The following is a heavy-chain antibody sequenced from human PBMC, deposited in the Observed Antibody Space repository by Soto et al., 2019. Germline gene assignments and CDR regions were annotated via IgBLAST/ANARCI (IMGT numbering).Heavy chain of an antibody. J-gene: IGHJ4*02. Sequence: GVSVKVSCKASGYTFTSYGISWARHSPGQGLEWMGWISAYNGNTNYAQKLQGRVTMTTDTSTSTAYMELRSLRSDDTAVYYCARALGKYYDFWSGYSTQFDYWGQGTLVTVSS. CDR2: ISAYNGNT. CDR1: GYTFTSYG. D-gene: IGHD3-3*01. V-gene: IGHV1-18*01. CDR3: ARALGKYYDFWSGYSTQFDY.